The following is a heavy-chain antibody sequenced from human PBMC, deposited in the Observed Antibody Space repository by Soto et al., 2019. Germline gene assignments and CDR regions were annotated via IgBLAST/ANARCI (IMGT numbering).Heavy chain of an antibody. J-gene: IGHJ4*02. CDR2: ISGSGSTT. CDR1: GFTFSSFA. Sequence: PGGSLRLSCAASGFTFSSFAMTWVRQAPGKGLEWVSAISGSGSTTYYADSVKGRFTISRDNSKNTLYLQMNTLRVEDTAVYYCAKGGAHGGNSLVFDYWGQGTLVTVSS. D-gene: IGHD2-21*02. V-gene: IGHV3-23*01. CDR3: AKGGAHGGNSLVFDY.